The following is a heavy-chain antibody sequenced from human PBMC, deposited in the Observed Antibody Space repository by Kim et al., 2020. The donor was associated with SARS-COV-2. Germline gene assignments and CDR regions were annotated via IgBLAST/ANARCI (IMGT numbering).Heavy chain of an antibody. Sequence: GGSLRLSCVASGFTFSTNNINWVRQAPGKGLEWVSSISSTSNYIYYADSVKGRFTVSRDNAKNSLYLQMNSLRAEDTAVYYCARARWNPNYYFDYWGRGTLVTVSS. D-gene: IGHD1-1*01. CDR1: GFTFSTNN. CDR3: ARARWNPNYYFDY. CDR2: ISSTSNYI. V-gene: IGHV3-21*01. J-gene: IGHJ4*02.